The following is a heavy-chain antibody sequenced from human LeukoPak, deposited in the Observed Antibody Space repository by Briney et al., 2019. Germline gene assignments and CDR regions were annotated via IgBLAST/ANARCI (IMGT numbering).Heavy chain of an antibody. D-gene: IGHD6-13*01. V-gene: IGHV3-7*01. CDR1: RLTFNNYW. CDR2: IKQDGSEE. Sequence: GGSLTLSCVACRLTFNNYWMTWLGPAPGTGLGGGANIKQDGSEEYYVVSVKGRFTISRDNAKNTLFLQMNSLISEYMAVYYCVRHSWYYFDYWGQGTLVTVSS. CDR3: VRHSWYYFDY. J-gene: IGHJ4*02.